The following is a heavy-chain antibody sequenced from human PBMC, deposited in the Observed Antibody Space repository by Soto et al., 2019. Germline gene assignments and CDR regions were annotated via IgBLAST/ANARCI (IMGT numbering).Heavy chain of an antibody. D-gene: IGHD4-17*01. Sequence: GGSLRLSCAASGFTFNNYAMSWVRLAPGKGLEWVSTISESGGTTYYADSVRGRFTISRDSSKNTLYLRMSSLRAEDTALYYCASNGAVTPAYYYMAVWGKGTTVTVSS. V-gene: IGHV3-23*01. CDR3: ASNGAVTPAYYYMAV. J-gene: IGHJ6*03. CDR2: ISESGGTT. CDR1: GFTFNNYA.